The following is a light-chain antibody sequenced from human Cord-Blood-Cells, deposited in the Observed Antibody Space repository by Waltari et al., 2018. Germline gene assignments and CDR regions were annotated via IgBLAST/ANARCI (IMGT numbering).Light chain of an antibody. Sequence: QAVLTQPSSLSASPGASASLTCTLRSGINVGTYRIYWYQQKPGSPPQYLLRYKSDSDKQQGSGVPSRFSGSKDASANAGILLISGRQSEDEADYYCMIRHSSAWVFGGGTKLTVL. V-gene: IGLV5-45*02. CDR1: SGINVGTYR. CDR3: MIRHSSAWV. CDR2: YKSDSDK. J-gene: IGLJ3*02.